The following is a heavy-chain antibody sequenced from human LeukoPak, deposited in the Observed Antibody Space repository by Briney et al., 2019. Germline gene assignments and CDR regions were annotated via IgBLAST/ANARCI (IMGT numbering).Heavy chain of an antibody. D-gene: IGHD3-22*01. CDR3: AKDFYYYDSSGYYH. CDR2: ISGSGGST. Sequence: GGSLRLSCAASGFTFSSYAMSWVRQAPGKGLEWVSAISGSGGSTYYADSVKGRFTISRDNSKSTLYLQMNSLRAEDTAVYYCAKDFYYYDSSGYYHWGQGTLVTVSS. CDR1: GFTFSSYA. J-gene: IGHJ5*02. V-gene: IGHV3-23*01.